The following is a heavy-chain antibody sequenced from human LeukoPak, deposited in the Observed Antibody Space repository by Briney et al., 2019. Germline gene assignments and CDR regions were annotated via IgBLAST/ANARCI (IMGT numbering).Heavy chain of an antibody. CDR1: GFTFSSYC. CDR3: ARDLNREDFDY. Sequence: GGSLRLSCAASGFTFSSYCMNWVRQAPGKGLEWVSSISSSSSYIYYADSVKGRFTISRDNAKNSLYLQMNSLRAEDTAVYYCARDLNREDFDYWGQGTLVAVSS. J-gene: IGHJ4*02. V-gene: IGHV3-21*01. D-gene: IGHD1-14*01. CDR2: ISSSSSYI.